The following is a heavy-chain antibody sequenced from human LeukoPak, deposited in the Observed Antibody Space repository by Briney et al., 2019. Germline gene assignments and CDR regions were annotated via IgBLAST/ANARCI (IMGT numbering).Heavy chain of an antibody. D-gene: IGHD5-24*01. CDR3: ARGRDRADY. CDR2: IYHSGST. CDR1: GGSISSSSYY. V-gene: IGHV4-39*06. J-gene: IGHJ4*02. Sequence: MSSETLSLTCTVSGGSISSSSYYWGWIRQPPGKGLEWIGSIYHSGSTYYNPSLKSRVTISVDTSKNQFPLKLSSVTAADTAVYYCARGRDRADYWGQGTLVTVSS.